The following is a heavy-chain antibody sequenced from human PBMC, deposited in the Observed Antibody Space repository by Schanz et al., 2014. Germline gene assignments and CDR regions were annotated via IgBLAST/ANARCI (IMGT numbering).Heavy chain of an antibody. CDR3: AKDLLYGAPMTLNHLDY. V-gene: IGHV3-11*05. CDR2: ISSGSSYA. J-gene: IGHJ4*02. D-gene: IGHD2-8*01. CDR1: GFTFSDYY. Sequence: QVQLVESGGGLVKPGGSLRLSCAASGFTFSDYYMSWIRQAPGKGLEWVSDISSGSSYANYADSVKGRFTISRDNAKNSLYLQMNSLRAEDTAVYYCAKDLLYGAPMTLNHLDYWGQGTLVTVSS.